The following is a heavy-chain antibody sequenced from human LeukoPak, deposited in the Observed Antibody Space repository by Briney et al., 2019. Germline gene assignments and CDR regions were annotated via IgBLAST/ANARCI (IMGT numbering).Heavy chain of an antibody. CDR3: ARLRATEKNWFDP. V-gene: IGHV1-46*01. J-gene: IGHJ5*02. D-gene: IGHD5-24*01. CDR1: GYTFTSYY. Sequence: ASVKVSCKPSGYTFTSYYMHWVRHAHGQGLEWMGIINPIGGSTSYAQKFQGRVTMTRDTSTSTVYMELSRLRSEGTAVYYCARLRATEKNWFDPWGQGTLVTVSS. CDR2: INPIGGST.